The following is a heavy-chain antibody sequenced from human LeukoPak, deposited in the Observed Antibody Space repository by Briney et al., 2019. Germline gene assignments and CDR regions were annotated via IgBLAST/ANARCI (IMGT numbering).Heavy chain of an antibody. CDR1: GFTFSSYS. CDR2: ISSSSSYI. CDR3: ARSVAVAGRSTRHRHFDY. J-gene: IGHJ4*02. V-gene: IGHV3-21*01. D-gene: IGHD6-19*01. Sequence: PGGSLRLSCAASGFTFSSYSMNWVRQAPGKGLEWVSSISSSSSYIYYADSVKGRFTISRDNAKNSLYLLMNSLRAEDTAVYYCARSVAVAGRSTRHRHFDYWGQGTLVTVSS.